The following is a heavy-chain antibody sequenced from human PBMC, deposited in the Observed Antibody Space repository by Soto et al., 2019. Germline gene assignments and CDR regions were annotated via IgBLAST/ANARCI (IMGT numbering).Heavy chain of an antibody. CDR2: INSDGSST. V-gene: IGHV3-74*01. CDR1: GFTFSSYW. D-gene: IGHD6-13*01. Sequence: GSLRLSCAASGFTFSSYWMHWVRQAPGKGLVWVSRINSDGSSTSYADSVKGRFTISRDNAKNTLYLQMNSLRAEDTAVYYCARDGRWSSSWYGDYYYYGMDVWGQGTTVTVSS. J-gene: IGHJ6*02. CDR3: ARDGRWSSSWYGDYYYYGMDV.